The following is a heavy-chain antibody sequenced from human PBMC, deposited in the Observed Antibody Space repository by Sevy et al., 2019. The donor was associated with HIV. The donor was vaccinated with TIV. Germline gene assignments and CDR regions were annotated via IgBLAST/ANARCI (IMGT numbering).Heavy chain of an antibody. CDR3: ARDQGYCSGGSCYGRYYYGMDV. Sequence: ASMKVSCKASGYTFTSYGISWVRQAPGQGLEWMGWISAYNGNTNYAQKLQGRVTMTKDTSTSTAYMELRSLRSDDTAVYYCARDQGYCSGGSCYGRYYYGMDVWGQGTTVTVSS. J-gene: IGHJ6*02. V-gene: IGHV1-18*01. CDR2: ISAYNGNT. D-gene: IGHD2-15*01. CDR1: GYTFTSYG.